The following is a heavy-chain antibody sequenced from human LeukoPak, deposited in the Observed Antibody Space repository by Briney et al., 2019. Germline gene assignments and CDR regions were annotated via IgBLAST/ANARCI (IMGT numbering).Heavy chain of an antibody. CDR2: IYSGGST. D-gene: IGHD3-22*01. Sequence: GGSLRLSCAASGFTFSSYAMSWVRQAPGKGLEWVSVIYSGGSTYYADSVKGRFTISRDNSKNTLYLQMNSLRAEDTAVYYCARDGGYYESGSFFDYWGQGTLVTVSS. V-gene: IGHV3-66*01. CDR1: GFTFSSYA. CDR3: ARDGGYYESGSFFDY. J-gene: IGHJ4*02.